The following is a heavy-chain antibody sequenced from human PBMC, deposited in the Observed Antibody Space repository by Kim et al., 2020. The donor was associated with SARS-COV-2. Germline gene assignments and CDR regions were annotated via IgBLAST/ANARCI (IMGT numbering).Heavy chain of an antibody. D-gene: IGHD3-10*01. CDR3: ASFGFGAEAADAFDI. V-gene: IGHV3-53*01. J-gene: IGHJ3*02. CDR2: IYSGGST. CDR1: GFTVSSNY. Sequence: GGSLRLSCAASGFTVSSNYMSWVRQAPGQGLEWVSVIYSGGSTYYADSVKGRFTISRDNSKNTLYLQMNSLRAEDTAVYYCASFGFGAEAADAFDIWGQGTMVTVSS.